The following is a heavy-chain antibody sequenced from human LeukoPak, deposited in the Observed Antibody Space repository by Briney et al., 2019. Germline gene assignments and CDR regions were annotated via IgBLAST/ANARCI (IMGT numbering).Heavy chain of an antibody. J-gene: IGHJ4*02. CDR3: TTMFMQDGLHDLDY. CDR2: IYTSGST. V-gene: IGHV4-61*02. D-gene: IGHD3-16*01. Sequence: PSETLSLTCTVSGGSISSSSYYWSWIRQPAGKGLEWIGRIYTSGSTNYNPSLKSRVTMSVDASKNQFSLKLSSVTAEDTAVYYCTTMFMQDGLHDLDYWGQGTLVTVSS. CDR1: GGSISSSSYY.